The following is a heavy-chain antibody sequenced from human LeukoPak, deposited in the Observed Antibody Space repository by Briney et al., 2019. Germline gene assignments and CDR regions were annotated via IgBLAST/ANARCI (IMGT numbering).Heavy chain of an antibody. Sequence: PGGSLRLSCARSGFSFSSSAMSWVRPTPRKGLEWVSSITGNGATTNYSDSVKGRFTISRDNSRNTLSLQMSSLRVEDTAVYYCAKERRRVDTEMVRSYYFENWGQGTLVTVSS. J-gene: IGHJ4*02. V-gene: IGHV3-23*01. CDR1: GFSFSSSA. D-gene: IGHD5-18*01. CDR3: AKERRRVDTEMVRSYYFEN. CDR2: ITGNGATT.